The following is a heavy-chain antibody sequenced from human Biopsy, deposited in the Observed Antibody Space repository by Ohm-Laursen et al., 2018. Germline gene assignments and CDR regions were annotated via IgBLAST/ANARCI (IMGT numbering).Heavy chain of an antibody. CDR3: ALASFDY. CDR1: GYTFTTYY. Sequence: ATVKISCKVSGYTFTTYYIRWVRRAPGQGLEWMGIINPGGNSTAYTQNLQGRVTMTWDTSTTTVYMELSSLRSEDTAVYYCALASFDYWGQGTPVTVSS. CDR2: INPGGNST. J-gene: IGHJ4*02. V-gene: IGHV1-46*01.